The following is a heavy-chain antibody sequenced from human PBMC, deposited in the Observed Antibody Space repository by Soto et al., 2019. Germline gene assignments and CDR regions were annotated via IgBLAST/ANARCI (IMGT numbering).Heavy chain of an antibody. D-gene: IGHD3-10*01. CDR3: TIEWFGELLFYYYYGMDV. CDR2: IKSKTDGGTT. Sequence: PGGSLRLSCAASGFTFSNAWMNWVRQAPGNGLKWVGRIKSKTDGGTTDYDAPVKGRFTISRDYSKNTLYLQMNRLKTEDTAVYYCTIEWFGELLFYYYYGMDVWGQGTTVTVSS. J-gene: IGHJ6*02. V-gene: IGHV3-15*07. CDR1: GFTFSNAW.